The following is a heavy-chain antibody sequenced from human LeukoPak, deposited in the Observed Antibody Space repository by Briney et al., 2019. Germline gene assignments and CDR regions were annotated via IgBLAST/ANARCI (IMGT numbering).Heavy chain of an antibody. D-gene: IGHD1-26*01. CDR3: ARQETSSYNGAFDI. CDR2: IKKDGSEM. Sequence: GSLRLSCEASGLIFSSYWMSWVRQAPGKGLEWVANIKKDGSEMYYVDSVKGRFTISRDNAKNSLYLQMNSLRADDTAVYHCARQETSSYNGAFDIWGQGTMVTVSS. CDR1: GLIFSSYW. V-gene: IGHV3-7*01. J-gene: IGHJ3*02.